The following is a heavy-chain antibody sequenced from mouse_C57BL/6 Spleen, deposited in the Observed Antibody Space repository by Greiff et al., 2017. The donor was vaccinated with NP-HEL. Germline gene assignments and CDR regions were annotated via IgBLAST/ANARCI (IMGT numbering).Heavy chain of an antibody. CDR3: ASYYYGSSPAWFAY. Sequence: QVQLQQPGAELVKPGASVKLSCKASGYTFTSYWMHWVKQRPGQGLEWIGMIHPNSGSTNYNEKFKSKATLTVDKSSSTAYMQLSSLTSEDSAVYYGASYYYGSSPAWFAYWGQGTLVTVSA. CDR1: GYTFTSYW. CDR2: IHPNSGST. V-gene: IGHV1-64*01. J-gene: IGHJ3*01. D-gene: IGHD1-1*01.